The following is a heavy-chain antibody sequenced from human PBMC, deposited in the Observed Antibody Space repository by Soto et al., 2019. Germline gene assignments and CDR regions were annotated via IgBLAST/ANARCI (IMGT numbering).Heavy chain of an antibody. J-gene: IGHJ4*02. CDR2: ISAYNGNT. D-gene: IGHD4-17*01. CDR3: ARDWPYGGNSPHRLFDY. V-gene: IGHV1-18*01. Sequence: ASVKVSCKAFGYTFTSYGISWVRQAPGQGLEWMGWISAYNGNTNYAQKLQGRVTMTTDTSTSTAYMELRSLRSDDTAVYYRARDWPYGGNSPHRLFDYWGQGTLVTVSS. CDR1: GYTFTSYG.